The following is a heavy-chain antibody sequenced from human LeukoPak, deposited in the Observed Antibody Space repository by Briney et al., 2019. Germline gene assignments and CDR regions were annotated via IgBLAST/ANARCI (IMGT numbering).Heavy chain of an antibody. CDR2: IYYSGST. J-gene: IGHJ4*02. CDR1: GFTFSDYY. D-gene: IGHD5-24*01. Sequence: GSLRLSCAASGFTFSDYYMSWIRQAPGKGLEWIGSIYYSGSTYYNPSLKSRVTISVDTSKNQFSLKLSSVTAADTAVFYCARLRFQEMALDYWGQGTLVTVSS. V-gene: IGHV4-39*01. CDR3: ARLRFQEMALDY.